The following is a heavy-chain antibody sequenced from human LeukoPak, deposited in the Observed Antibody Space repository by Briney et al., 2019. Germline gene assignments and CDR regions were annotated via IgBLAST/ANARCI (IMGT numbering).Heavy chain of an antibody. CDR3: ARHVASGYYAFDI. CDR2: IQYSGST. V-gene: IGHV4-59*08. Sequence: SETLSLTCTVSGGSISSYYWSWFRQPPGKGLEWIGHIQYSGSTNYNPSLRSRVTISVDTSKNQFSLKLSSVTAPDTAVYYCARHVASGYYAFDIWGQGTMVTVSS. J-gene: IGHJ3*02. CDR1: GGSISSYY. D-gene: IGHD3-22*01.